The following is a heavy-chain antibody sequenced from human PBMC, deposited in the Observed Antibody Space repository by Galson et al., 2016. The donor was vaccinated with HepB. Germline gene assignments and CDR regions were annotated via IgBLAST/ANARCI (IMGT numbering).Heavy chain of an antibody. V-gene: IGHV3-49*03. CDR3: TFVTIFRGAPRNFYSSGMDV. J-gene: IGHJ6*02. CDR1: GFTFADYT. CDR2: IRGTTYGQTP. Sequence: SLRLSCATSGFTFADYTWSWFRQAPGKGLEWVALIRGTTYGQTPNYAASVEGRFTFSRDDSQGIADLEMGSLKTEDTGVYYCTFVTIFRGAPRNFYSSGMDVWGRGTTVTVSS. D-gene: IGHD3-10*01.